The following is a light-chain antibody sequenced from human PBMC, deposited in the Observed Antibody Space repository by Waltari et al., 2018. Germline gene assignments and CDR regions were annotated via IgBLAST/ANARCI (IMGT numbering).Light chain of an antibody. Sequence: EIVMTQSPATLSVSPGERATLSCRASQSVSSNLAWYQQKPGQAPRLLIHGASTRATGIPARFSGSGSGTEFTLTISSLQSEDFAVYYCQQYNNWPPGAFGQGTNVEIK. V-gene: IGKV3-15*01. CDR3: QQYNNWPPGA. CDR2: GAS. J-gene: IGKJ1*01. CDR1: QSVSSN.